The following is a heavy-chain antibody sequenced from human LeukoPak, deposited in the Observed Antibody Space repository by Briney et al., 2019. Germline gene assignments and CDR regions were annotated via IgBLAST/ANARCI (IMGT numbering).Heavy chain of an antibody. Sequence: SETLSLTCTVSGGSVSSGSYYWRWIRQPPGKGLEWIGYIYYSGSTNYNPSLKSRVTISVDTSKNQFSLKLSSVTAADTAVYYCARERDYSPGEFDYWGQGTLVTVSS. CDR1: GGSVSSGSYY. CDR3: ARERDYSPGEFDY. D-gene: IGHD4-11*01. CDR2: IYYSGST. J-gene: IGHJ4*02. V-gene: IGHV4-61*01.